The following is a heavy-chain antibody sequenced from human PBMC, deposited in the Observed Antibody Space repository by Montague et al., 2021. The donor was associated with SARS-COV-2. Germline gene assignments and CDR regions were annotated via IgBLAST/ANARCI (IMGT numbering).Heavy chain of an antibody. V-gene: IGHV4-34*01. Sequence: SETLSLTCAVYGGSFSDYYWSWIRQPPGKGLEWIGEINHSGSTNYNPSLRSRVTISVDTSKNQFSLKLSAVTAADTAVYYCARGAPTISMILVVMAGAGWYFDFWGRGILVTVSS. CDR3: ARGAPTISMILVVMAGAGWYFDF. D-gene: IGHD3-22*01. CDR2: INHSGST. CDR1: GGSFSDYY. J-gene: IGHJ2*01.